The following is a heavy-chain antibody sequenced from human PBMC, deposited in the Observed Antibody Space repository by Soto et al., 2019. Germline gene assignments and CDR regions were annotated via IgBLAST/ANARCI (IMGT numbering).Heavy chain of an antibody. CDR1: GFSFTDYW. V-gene: IGHV3-7*01. CDR2: INKDGSEP. CDR3: AKGQWLDGY. D-gene: IGHD6-19*01. J-gene: IGHJ4*02. Sequence: EVHLVESGGGLVQPGGSLRLSCAASGFSFTDYWMSWVRQAPGKGLEWVANINKDGSEPYYGVSVKGRFTISRDNATNSVSLQMNSLRGEDTAIYYCAKGQWLDGYLGQGTLVTVSS.